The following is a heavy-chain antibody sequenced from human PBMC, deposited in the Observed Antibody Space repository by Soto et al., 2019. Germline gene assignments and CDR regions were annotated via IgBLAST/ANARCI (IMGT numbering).Heavy chain of an antibody. CDR2: IVHTGIT. D-gene: IGHD3-22*01. CDR1: GGSFSNDY. J-gene: IGHJ5*01. CDR3: ARDRYFYASRGYYRTLDS. V-gene: IGHV4-59*01. Sequence: QVQLQASGPGLVKPSETLSLSCFISGGSFSNDYWTWIRQSPGKGLEWIGYIVHTGITDYNPSVKRLVTISIDKSRNLFSLNLTSVTAADTAVYYCARDRYFYASRGYYRTLDSWGQGTLVTVSS.